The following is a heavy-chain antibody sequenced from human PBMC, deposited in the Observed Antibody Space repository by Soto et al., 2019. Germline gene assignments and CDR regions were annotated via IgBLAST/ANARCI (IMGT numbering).Heavy chain of an antibody. J-gene: IGHJ3*02. CDR1: GGSIINYY. Sequence: PSETLSLTCTVSGGSIINYYWNWIRQPPGKGLEWIGYIYNSGSTNSNPSLKSRVTISVDTSKNQFSLKLSYVTAADTAVYYCARTNAIDIWGQGTLVTVSS. CDR3: ARTNAIDI. CDR2: IYNSGST. V-gene: IGHV4-59*01.